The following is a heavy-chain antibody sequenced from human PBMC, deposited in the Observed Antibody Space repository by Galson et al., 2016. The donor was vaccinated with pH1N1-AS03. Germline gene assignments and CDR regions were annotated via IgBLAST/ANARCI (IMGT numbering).Heavy chain of an antibody. D-gene: IGHD4-17*01. CDR1: GYSFTAYW. CDR3: ARHNHFYGDYCRSDY. V-gene: IGHV5-10-1*01. CDR2: IDPSDSYT. J-gene: IGHJ4*02. Sequence: QSGAEVKKPGESLRISCKGSGYSFTAYWIDWVRQMPGKGLEWMGRIDPSDSYTTYGPSFQGHVIISADKSLATAYLQWSSLRASDAAIYYCARHNHFYGDYCRSDYWGQGTLVTFSS.